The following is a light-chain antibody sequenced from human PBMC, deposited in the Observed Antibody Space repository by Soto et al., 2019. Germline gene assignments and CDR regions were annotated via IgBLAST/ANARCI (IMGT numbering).Light chain of an antibody. J-gene: IGLJ1*01. CDR3: SSYTSSTTPYV. CDR1: SRAVGGYNY. Sequence: QSALTQPASVSGSPGQSITISCPGTSRAVGGYNYVSWYQQHPGKAPKLMIYDVSNRPSGVSSRFSGSKSDNTASLTISGLQAEDEADYYCSSYTSSTTPYVFGTGTKLTVL. CDR2: DVS. V-gene: IGLV2-14*01.